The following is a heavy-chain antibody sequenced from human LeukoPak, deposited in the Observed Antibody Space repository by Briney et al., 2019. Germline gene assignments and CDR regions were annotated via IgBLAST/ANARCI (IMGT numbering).Heavy chain of an antibody. CDR3: AKVGFSEMEWLLYSDH. D-gene: IGHD3-3*01. CDR2: ISGSSGHT. J-gene: IGHJ4*02. CDR1: GLXFSSYA. V-gene: IGHV3-23*01. Sequence: GGSLRLSCAASGLXFSSYAISWVRQAPGKGQEWVSAISGSSGHTYYADSVKGRFTISRDNSKNTLYLQMNSLRAEDTAVYYCAKVGFSEMEWLLYSDHWGQGTLVTVSS.